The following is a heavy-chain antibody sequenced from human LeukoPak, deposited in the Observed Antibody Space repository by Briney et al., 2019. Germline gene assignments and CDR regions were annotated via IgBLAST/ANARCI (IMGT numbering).Heavy chain of an antibody. V-gene: IGHV3-9*03. Sequence: GRSLRLSCAASGFTFDDYAMHWVRQAPGKGLELVSGISWNSGSIGYADSVKGRFTISRDNAKNSLYLQMNSLRAEDMALYYCAKDIGSSWYGNYFDYWGQGTLVTVSS. CDR2: ISWNSGSI. J-gene: IGHJ4*02. CDR1: GFTFDDYA. CDR3: AKDIGSSWYGNYFDY. D-gene: IGHD6-13*01.